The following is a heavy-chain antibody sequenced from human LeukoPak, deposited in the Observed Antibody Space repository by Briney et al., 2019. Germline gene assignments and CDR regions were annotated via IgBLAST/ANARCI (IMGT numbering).Heavy chain of an antibody. J-gene: IGHJ4*02. CDR1: GGSISSGGYY. D-gene: IGHD6-13*01. V-gene: IGHV4-31*03. Sequence: KSSETLSLTCTVSGGSISSGGYYWSWIRQHPGKGLEWIGYIYYSGSTYYNPSLKSRVTISVDTSKNQFSLKLSSVTAADTAVYYCASEGTEAKSSIDYWGQGTLVTVSS. CDR2: IYYSGST. CDR3: ASEGTEAKSSIDY.